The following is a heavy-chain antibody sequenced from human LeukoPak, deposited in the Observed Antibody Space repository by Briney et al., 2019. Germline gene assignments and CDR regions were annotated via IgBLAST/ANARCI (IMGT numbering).Heavy chain of an antibody. J-gene: IGHJ4*02. Sequence: PSETLSLTCTVSGGSISSYYWSWIRQPPGKGLEWIGYIYYSGSTNYNPSLKSRVTISVDTSKNQFSLKLSSVTAADTAAYYCAREAIVGATRLYYFDYWGQGTLVTVSS. CDR3: AREAIVGATRLYYFDY. D-gene: IGHD1-26*01. CDR2: IYYSGST. V-gene: IGHV4-59*01. CDR1: GGSISSYY.